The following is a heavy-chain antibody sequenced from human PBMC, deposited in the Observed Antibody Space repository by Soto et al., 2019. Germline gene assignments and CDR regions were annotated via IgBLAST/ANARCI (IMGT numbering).Heavy chain of an antibody. CDR1: GFTFSGSA. Sequence: EVQLVESGGGLVQPGGSLKLSCAASGFTFSGSAMHWVRQASGKGLEWVGRIRSKANSYATAYAASVKGRFTISRDDSXXTAYLQMNSLKTEDTAVYYCTRPHYAPGTTIGTDYWGQGTLVTVSS. J-gene: IGHJ4*02. CDR2: IRSKANSYAT. D-gene: IGHD1-1*01. V-gene: IGHV3-73*01. CDR3: TRPHYAPGTTIGTDY.